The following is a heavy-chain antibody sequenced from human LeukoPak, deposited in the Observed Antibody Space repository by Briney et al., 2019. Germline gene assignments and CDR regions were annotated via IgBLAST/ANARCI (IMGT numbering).Heavy chain of an antibody. V-gene: IGHV4-39*01. Sequence: PSKTLSLTCTVSGGSIRSSSYYWGWIRQPPGKGLEWIGNIYYSGSTYYNPSLKSRLTISVDTSKNQFSLKLSSVTAADTAVYYCARQPPYYYGLDVWGQGTTVTVSS. CDR2: IYYSGST. J-gene: IGHJ6*02. CDR1: GGSIRSSSYY. CDR3: ARQPPYYYGLDV.